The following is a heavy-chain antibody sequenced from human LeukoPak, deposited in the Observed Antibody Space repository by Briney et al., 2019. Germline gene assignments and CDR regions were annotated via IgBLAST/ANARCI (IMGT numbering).Heavy chain of an antibody. CDR2: IKSKTDGGTT. V-gene: IGHV3-15*01. Sequence: GGSLRLSCAASGFTFSNAWMSWVRQAPGKGLEWVGRIKSKTDGGTTDYAAPVKGRFTISRDDSKNTLYLQMNSLKTEDTAVYYCTTDVLSTVTMQYYYGMDVWGQGTTVTVSS. J-gene: IGHJ6*02. D-gene: IGHD4-17*01. CDR3: TTDVLSTVTMQYYYGMDV. CDR1: GFTFSNAW.